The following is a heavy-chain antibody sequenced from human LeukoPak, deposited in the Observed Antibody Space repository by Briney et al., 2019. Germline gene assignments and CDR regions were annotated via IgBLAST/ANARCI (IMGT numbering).Heavy chain of an antibody. V-gene: IGHV4-4*07. D-gene: IGHD3-16*01. CDR2: FYTSGNT. CDR1: GDSISGYF. Sequence: SETLSLTCTVSGDSISGYFWSSIRQPAGKGLEWIGHFYTSGNTNYNPSLNSRVTMSVDTSKNQFSLRLTSVTAADTAVYYCASDKPAVGGDHYYRMGVWGQGTTVTVSS. J-gene: IGHJ6*02. CDR3: ASDKPAVGGDHYYRMGV.